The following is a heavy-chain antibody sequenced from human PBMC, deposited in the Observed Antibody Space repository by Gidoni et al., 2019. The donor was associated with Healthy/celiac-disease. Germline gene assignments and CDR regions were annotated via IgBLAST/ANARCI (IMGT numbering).Heavy chain of an antibody. J-gene: IGHJ6*02. CDR1: GGTFSSYA. CDR3: AAKDIVVVPAAQRNHYYYYGMDV. Sequence: QVQLLQSGAEVKKPGSSVKVSCKASGGTFSSYAISWVRQAPGQGLEWMGGIIPSFGTANYAQKFQGRVTITADKSTSTAYMELSSLRSEDTAVYYCAAKDIVVVPAAQRNHYYYYGMDVWGQGTTVTVSS. D-gene: IGHD2-2*01. CDR2: IIPSFGTA. V-gene: IGHV1-69*06.